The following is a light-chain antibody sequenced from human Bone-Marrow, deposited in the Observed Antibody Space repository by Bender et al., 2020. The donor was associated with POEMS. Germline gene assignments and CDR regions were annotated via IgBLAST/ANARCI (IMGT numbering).Light chain of an antibody. V-gene: IGLV1-36*01. CDR3: SAWDDSLSGWV. CDR1: SSNIGNHG. Sequence: QSVVTQPPSLSEAPRQRVTISCSGSSSNIGNHGVIWYQHHPGAAPKLLISYDDLLTPGVSDRFSASKSGTSASLAISELQSEDGALYYCSAWDDSLSGWVFGGGTKLTVL. CDR2: YDD. J-gene: IGLJ3*02.